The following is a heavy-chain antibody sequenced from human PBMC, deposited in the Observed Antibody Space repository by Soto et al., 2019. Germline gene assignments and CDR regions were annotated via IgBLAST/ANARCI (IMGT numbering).Heavy chain of an antibody. D-gene: IGHD2-2*01. CDR3: ARGFPNIVVVPAAINDY. CDR2: MNPNSGNT. V-gene: IGHV1-8*01. Sequence: ASVKVSCKASGYTFTSYDTNWVRQATGQGLEWMGWMNPNSGNTGYAQKFQGRVTMTRNTSISTAYMELSSLRSEDTAVYYCARGFPNIVVVPAAINDYWGQGTLVTVSS. J-gene: IGHJ4*02. CDR1: GYTFTSYD.